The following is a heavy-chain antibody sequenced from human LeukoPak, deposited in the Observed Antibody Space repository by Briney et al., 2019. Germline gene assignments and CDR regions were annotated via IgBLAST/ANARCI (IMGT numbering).Heavy chain of an antibody. CDR1: GYTLTELS. D-gene: IGHD6-19*01. Sequence: ASVKVSCKVPGYTLTELSMHWVRQAPGKGLEWMGGFDPEDGETIYAQKFQGRVTMTEDTPTDTAYMELSSLRSEDTAVYYCATGIAVAGTWDYWGQGTLVTVSS. V-gene: IGHV1-24*01. CDR2: FDPEDGET. CDR3: ATGIAVAGTWDY. J-gene: IGHJ4*02.